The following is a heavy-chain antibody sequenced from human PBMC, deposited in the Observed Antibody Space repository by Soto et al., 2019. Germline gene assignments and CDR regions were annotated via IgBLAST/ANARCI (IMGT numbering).Heavy chain of an antibody. V-gene: IGHV4-31*03. J-gene: IGHJ6*02. CDR3: ARGGYYFYYAMDV. CDR2: IYYSGTT. Sequence: SETLSLTCTVSGGSISSGGYYWSWIRQHPGKGLEWIGYIYYSGTTHYNPSLKSRLTISVDTSKNQFSLKLSSVTAADTAVYYCARGGYYFYYAMDVWGQGTTVTVSS. CDR1: GGSISSGGYY.